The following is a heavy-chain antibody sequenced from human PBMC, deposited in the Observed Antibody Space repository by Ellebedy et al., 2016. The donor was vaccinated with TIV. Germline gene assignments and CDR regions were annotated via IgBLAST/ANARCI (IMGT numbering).Heavy chain of an antibody. V-gene: IGHV4-34*01. Sequence: MPSETLSLTCAVYGGSFSGYYWSWNRQPPGKGLEWIGEINHSGSTNYNPSLKSRVNISVDTSKNQFSLNLTSVTAADTAVYYCARGLPKPMSAFDIWGRGTMVTVSS. CDR2: INHSGST. CDR3: ARGLPKPMSAFDI. J-gene: IGHJ3*02. CDR1: GGSFSGYY.